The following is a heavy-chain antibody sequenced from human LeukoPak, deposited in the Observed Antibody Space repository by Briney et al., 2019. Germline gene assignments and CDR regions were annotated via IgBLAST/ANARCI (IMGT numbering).Heavy chain of an antibody. CDR3: ARAPPGEWLLPAYYFDY. V-gene: IGHV4-31*03. D-gene: IGHD3-22*01. CDR2: IYYSGST. CDR1: GASIISGGYY. Sequence: TLSLTCTVSGASIISGGYYWSWIRRHPGRGLEWIGYIYYSGSTYYNSSLNSRFTISVDTSKNQFSLKLSSVTAADTAVYYCARAPPGEWLLPAYYFDYWGQGTLVTVSS. J-gene: IGHJ4*02.